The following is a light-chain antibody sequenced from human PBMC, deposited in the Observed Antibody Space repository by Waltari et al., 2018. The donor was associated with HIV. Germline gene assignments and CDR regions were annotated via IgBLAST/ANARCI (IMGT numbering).Light chain of an antibody. CDR1: SSDVGGYNS. CDR3: YSYTRSSTYV. V-gene: IGLV2-14*03. J-gene: IGLJ1*01. Sequence: QSALTQPASVSGSPGQSITISCTGTSSDVGGYNSVSWYQQHPGKAPKLMIYDVSYRPSGVSNRFSGSKSGNTASLTISGLQAEDEADYYCYSYTRSSTYVFGTGTTVTVL. CDR2: DVS.